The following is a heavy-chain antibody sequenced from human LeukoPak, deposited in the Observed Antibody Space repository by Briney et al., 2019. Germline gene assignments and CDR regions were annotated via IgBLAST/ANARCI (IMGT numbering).Heavy chain of an antibody. CDR3: ARGAGYNYPYYFDY. CDR1: GGSISSSY. CDR2: IYHSGNT. Sequence: KPSETLSLTCTVSGGSISSSYWSWIRQPPARRLEWIGYIYHSGNTRYNPSLQSRVTISIDASKTQLSLKLSSVTAADTAVYYCARGAGYNYPYYFDYWGQGTLVTVSS. V-gene: IGHV4-59*01. J-gene: IGHJ4*02. D-gene: IGHD5-24*01.